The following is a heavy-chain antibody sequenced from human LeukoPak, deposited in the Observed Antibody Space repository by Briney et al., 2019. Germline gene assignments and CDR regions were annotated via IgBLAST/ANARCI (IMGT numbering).Heavy chain of an antibody. D-gene: IGHD6-6*01. V-gene: IGHV1-8*01. CDR3: ARAPVRARRANYYYYYYMDV. CDR2: MNPNSGNT. CDR1: EYTFTSYD. Sequence: ASVKVSCKASEYTFTSYDINWVRQATGQGPEWMGWMNPNSGNTGYAQKFQGRVTITRNTSISTAYMELSSLRSEDTAVYYCARAPVRARRANYYYYYYMDVWGKGTTVTVSS. J-gene: IGHJ6*03.